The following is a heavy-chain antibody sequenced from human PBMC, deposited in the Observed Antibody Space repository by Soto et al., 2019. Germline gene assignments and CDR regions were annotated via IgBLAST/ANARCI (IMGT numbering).Heavy chain of an antibody. CDR1: GYTFTGYY. J-gene: IGHJ6*02. V-gene: IGHV1-2*04. D-gene: IGHD3-3*01. CDR2: INPNSGGT. Sequence: ASVKVSCKASGYTFTGYYMHWVRQAPGQGLEWMGWINPNSGGTNYAQKFQGWVTMTRDTSISTAYMELSRLRSDDTAVYYCARDKGYDFWSGYYRSNYGMDVWGQGTPVTVSS. CDR3: ARDKGYDFWSGYYRSNYGMDV.